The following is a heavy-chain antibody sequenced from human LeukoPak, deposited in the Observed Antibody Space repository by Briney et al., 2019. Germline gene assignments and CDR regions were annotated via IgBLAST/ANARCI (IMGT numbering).Heavy chain of an antibody. J-gene: IGHJ4*02. V-gene: IGHV3-53*01. CDR2: IYSGGRT. CDR1: GFTVSSNY. Sequence: PGGSLRLSRAASGFTVSSNYMSSVRPAPGKGLEWVSVIYSGGRTYSADSGKGRFTIYRDNSKNTRYLQMNSLRAEDTAVYYWARSVSAADPIFDYWGQGTLVTVST. D-gene: IGHD6-13*01. CDR3: ARSVSAADPIFDY.